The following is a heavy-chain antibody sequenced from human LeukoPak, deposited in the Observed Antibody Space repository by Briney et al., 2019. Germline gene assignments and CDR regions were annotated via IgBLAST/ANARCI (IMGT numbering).Heavy chain of an antibody. CDR1: GFTFSSYA. J-gene: IGHJ4*02. D-gene: IGHD6-19*01. CDR3: ATKQWLAPPPDS. Sequence: GGSLRLSCAASGFTFSSYAMSWVREAPGKGLEWVSAISGSGGTTFYADSVKGRFTISRDNSKNTLYLQMSSLRAEDTAVYYCATKQWLAPPPDSWGQGTPVTVSS. V-gene: IGHV3-23*01. CDR2: ISGSGGTT.